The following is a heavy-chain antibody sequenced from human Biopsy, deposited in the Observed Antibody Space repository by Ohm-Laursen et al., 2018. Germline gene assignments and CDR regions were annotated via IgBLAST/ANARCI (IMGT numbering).Heavy chain of an antibody. CDR2: ITGGGNYI. CDR3: AAAAYAPPYFDL. Sequence: SLRLSCAAPGLTLSGYAMNWVRQAPGKGLEWVSSITGGGNYINYADSVTGRFTIPRDNTKNSVYLVMSSLRAEGTTVYFCAAAAYAPPYFDLWGRGTVVTVSS. CDR1: GLTLSGYA. D-gene: IGHD2-15*01. J-gene: IGHJ4*02. V-gene: IGHV3-21*01.